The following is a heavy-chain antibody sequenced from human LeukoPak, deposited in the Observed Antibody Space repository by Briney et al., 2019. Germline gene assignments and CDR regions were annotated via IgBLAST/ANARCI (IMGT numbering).Heavy chain of an antibody. CDR1: GYTFTGYY. CDR2: INPNSGGT. J-gene: IGHJ5*02. CDR3: ARDGSGIYYIYNWFDP. Sequence: ASVKVSCKASGYTFTGYYMHWVRQAPGQGLEWMGWINPNSGGTNYAQKFQSRATMTRDTSISTAYMELSRLRSDDTAVYYCARDGSGIYYIYNWFDPWGQGTLVTVSS. D-gene: IGHD3-10*01. V-gene: IGHV1-2*02.